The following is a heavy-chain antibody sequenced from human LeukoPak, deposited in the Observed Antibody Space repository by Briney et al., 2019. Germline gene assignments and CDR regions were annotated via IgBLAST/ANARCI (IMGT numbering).Heavy chain of an antibody. V-gene: IGHV3-21*01. D-gene: IGHD3-22*01. CDR2: ISSSSSYI. Sequence: PGGSLRLSCAASGFTFSSYSMNWVRQAPGKGLEWVSSISSSSSYIYYADSVKGRFTISRDNAKNSLYLQMNSLRAEDTAVYYCARDQDYYDSSGDYGMDVWGQGTMVTVSS. CDR1: GFTFSSYS. J-gene: IGHJ6*02. CDR3: ARDQDYYDSSGDYGMDV.